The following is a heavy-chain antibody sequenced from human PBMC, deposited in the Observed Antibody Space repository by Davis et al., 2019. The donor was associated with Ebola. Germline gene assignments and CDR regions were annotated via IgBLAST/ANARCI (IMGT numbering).Heavy chain of an antibody. V-gene: IGHV3-7*01. Sequence: GRSLRLSCPPPASTFSSYWISWVRPAPGKGLEWVAKIKQDGSEKYYVDSAKGRFTISRDNAKNSLYLQMNSLRAEDTAVYYWAREGVQGVIVYWGQGTLVTVSS. CDR2: IKQDGSEK. J-gene: IGHJ4*02. CDR3: AREGVQGVIVY. CDR1: ASTFSSYW. D-gene: IGHD3-10*01.